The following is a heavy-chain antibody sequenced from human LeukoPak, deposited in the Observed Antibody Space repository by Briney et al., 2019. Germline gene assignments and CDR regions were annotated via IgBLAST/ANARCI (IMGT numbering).Heavy chain of an antibody. V-gene: IGHV4-4*07. D-gene: IGHD6-13*01. J-gene: IGHJ4*02. CDR2: IYTSGST. CDR1: GGSISSYY. Sequence: SETLSLTCTVSGGSISSYYWSWIRQPAGKGLEWIGRIYTSGSTNYNPSLKSRVTMSVDTSKNQFSLKLSSVTAADTAVYYCARGNISAAGRAFDYWGQGTLVTVSS. CDR3: ARGNISAAGRAFDY.